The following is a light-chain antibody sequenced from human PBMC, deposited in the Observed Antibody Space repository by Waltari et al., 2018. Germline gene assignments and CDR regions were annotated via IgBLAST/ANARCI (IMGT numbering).Light chain of an antibody. CDR3: QTWGTGIWV. CDR2: LNSDCSH. CDR1: SGHSSYA. J-gene: IGLJ3*02. Sequence: QLVLTQSPSPSASLGASVQLTCPLSSGHSSYAIAWHQQQPEKGPRYLMKLNSDCSHSKGDGIPDRFSGSSSGAERYLTISSLQSEDEADYYCQTWGTGIWVFGGGTKLTVL. V-gene: IGLV4-69*01.